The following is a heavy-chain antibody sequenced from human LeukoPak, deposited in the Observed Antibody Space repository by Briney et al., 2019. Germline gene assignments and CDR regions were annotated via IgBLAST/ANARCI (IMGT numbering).Heavy chain of an antibody. CDR1: GYTFTSYG. Sequence: ASVKVSCKASGYTFTSYGISWVRQAPGQGLEWMGWISAYNGNTNYAQKLQGRVTMTTDTSTSAAYMELRSPRSDDTAVYYCARGYEQWLPDGGFDPWGQGTLVTVSS. D-gene: IGHD6-19*01. CDR3: ARGYEQWLPDGGFDP. CDR2: ISAYNGNT. V-gene: IGHV1-18*04. J-gene: IGHJ5*02.